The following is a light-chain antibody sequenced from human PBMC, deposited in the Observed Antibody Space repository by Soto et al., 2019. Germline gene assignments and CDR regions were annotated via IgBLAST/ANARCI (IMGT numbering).Light chain of an antibody. CDR3: QQRSNLIT. V-gene: IGKV3-11*01. CDR1: QSVSSY. J-gene: IGKJ5*01. CDR2: DAS. Sequence: EIEMCQSPAILSVYPGERATLSCRASQSVSSYLAWYQQKPGQAPRLLIYDASNRATGIPARFSGSGSGTDFTLTISSLEPEDFAVYYCQQRSNLITFGQGTLLEIK.